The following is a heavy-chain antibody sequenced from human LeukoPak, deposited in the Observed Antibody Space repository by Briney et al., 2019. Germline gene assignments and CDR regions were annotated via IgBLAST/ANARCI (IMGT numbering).Heavy chain of an antibody. CDR2: IYYSGST. CDR3: ARICGGDCYYYYYYGMDV. J-gene: IGHJ6*02. Sequence: PSETLSLTCTVSGGSISSCSYYWGWIRQPPGKGREWIGSIYYSGSTYYNPSLKSRVTISVDTSKNQFSLKLSSVTAADTAVYYCARICGGDCYYYYYYGMDVWGQGTTVTVSS. CDR1: GGSISSCSYY. V-gene: IGHV4-39*01. D-gene: IGHD2-21*02.